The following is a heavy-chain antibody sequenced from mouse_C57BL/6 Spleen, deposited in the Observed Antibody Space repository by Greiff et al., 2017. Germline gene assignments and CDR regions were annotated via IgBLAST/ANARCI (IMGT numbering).Heavy chain of an antibody. V-gene: IGHV3-6*01. CDR2: ISYDGSN. Sequence: EVKLQESGPGLVKPSQSLSLTCSVTGYSITSGYYWNWIRQFPGNKLEWMGYISYDGSNNYNPSLKNRISITRDTSKNQFFLELNSVTTEDTATYYCARAADDWYCDVWGTGTTVTVSS. J-gene: IGHJ1*03. CDR1: GYSITSGYY. CDR3: ARAADDWYCDV.